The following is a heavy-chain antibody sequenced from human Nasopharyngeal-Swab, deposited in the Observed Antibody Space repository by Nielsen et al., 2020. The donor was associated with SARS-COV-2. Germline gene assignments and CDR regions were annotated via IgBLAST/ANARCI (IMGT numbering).Heavy chain of an antibody. CDR2: ISSNGGST. J-gene: IGHJ5*02. CDR1: GFTFSSYA. CDR3: VKPVHITMVRGVMSGPNWFDP. Sequence: GGSLRLSCSASGFTFSSYAMHWVRQAPGKGLEYVSAISSNGGSTYYADSVKGRFTISRDNSKNTLYLQMSSLRAEDTAVYYCVKPVHITMVRGVMSGPNWFDPWGQGTLVTVSS. V-gene: IGHV3-64D*06. D-gene: IGHD3-10*01.